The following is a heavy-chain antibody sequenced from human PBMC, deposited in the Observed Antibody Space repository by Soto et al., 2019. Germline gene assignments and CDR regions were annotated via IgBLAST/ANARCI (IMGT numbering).Heavy chain of an antibody. Sequence: GGSLRLSCAASGFTFSSYGMHWVRQAPGKGLEWVAVIWYDGSNKYYADSVKGRFTISRDNSKNTLYLQMNSLRAEDTAVYYCARDPGDFWSGYYIRANAFDIWGQGTMVTVSS. D-gene: IGHD3-3*01. CDR3: ARDPGDFWSGYYIRANAFDI. CDR2: IWYDGSNK. V-gene: IGHV3-33*01. CDR1: GFTFSSYG. J-gene: IGHJ3*02.